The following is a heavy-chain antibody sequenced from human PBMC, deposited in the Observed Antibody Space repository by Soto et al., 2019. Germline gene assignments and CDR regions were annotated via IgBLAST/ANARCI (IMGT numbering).Heavy chain of an antibody. V-gene: IGHV3-30*03. J-gene: IGHJ6*02. D-gene: IGHD6-13*01. CDR1: GGNFSSYS. CDR3: ARVLVRGDHYYYGMDV. Sequence: GGSLRLSCAASGGNFSSYSMNWVRQAPGKGLEWVAVISYDGSNKYYADSVKGRFTISRDNSKNTLYLQMNSLRAEDTAVYYCARVLVRGDHYYYGMDVWGQGTTVTVSS. CDR2: ISYDGSNK.